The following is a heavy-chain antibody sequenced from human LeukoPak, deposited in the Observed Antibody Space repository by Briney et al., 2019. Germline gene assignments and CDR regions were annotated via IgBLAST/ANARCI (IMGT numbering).Heavy chain of an antibody. D-gene: IGHD6-13*01. CDR1: GFTFSNYG. CDR3: AKDSSSWYYGVDV. V-gene: IGHV3-30*18. Sequence: GGSLRLSCAASGFTFSNYGMHWVRQAPGKGLEWVAVITYDGSDKYYADSVKGRFTISRDNSKNTLYLQMNSLRAEDTAVYYCAKDSSSWYYGVDVWGRGTTVTVSS. J-gene: IGHJ6*02. CDR2: ITYDGSDK.